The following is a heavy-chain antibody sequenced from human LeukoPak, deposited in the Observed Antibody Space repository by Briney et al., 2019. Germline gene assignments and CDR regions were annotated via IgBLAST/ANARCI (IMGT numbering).Heavy chain of an antibody. V-gene: IGHV3-43*01. Sequence: PGGSLRLSCVASGFIFDDSLMHWVRQAPGKGLEWISLISRDGSTPYYADSVKGRFTISRDNSKNSLFLQVNSLTPEDTAVYYCARDIRGNYFDSWGQGTLVTVSS. J-gene: IGHJ4*02. D-gene: IGHD3-16*01. CDR2: ISRDGSTP. CDR1: GFIFDDSL. CDR3: ARDIRGNYFDS.